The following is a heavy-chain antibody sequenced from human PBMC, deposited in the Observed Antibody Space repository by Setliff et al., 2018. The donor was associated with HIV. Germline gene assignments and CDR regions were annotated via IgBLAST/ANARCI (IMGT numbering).Heavy chain of an antibody. CDR2: ISGYSGHT. V-gene: IGHV1-18*01. Sequence: ASVKVSCKASGYTFSDYDVAWVRQAPGQGLEWMGWISGYSGHTSYAQKIQGGVTMTTDTSTSTAYMDLSSLRADDTAVYYCVRGYRSAWNSWFDAWGQGTRVTVSS. CDR1: GYTFSDYD. CDR3: VRGYRSAWNSWFDA. J-gene: IGHJ5*02. D-gene: IGHD6-19*01.